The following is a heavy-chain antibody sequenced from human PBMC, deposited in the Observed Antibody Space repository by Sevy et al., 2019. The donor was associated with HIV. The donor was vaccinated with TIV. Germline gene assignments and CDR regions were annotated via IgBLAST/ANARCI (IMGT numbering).Heavy chain of an antibody. CDR2: INTDGSTT. V-gene: IGHV3-74*01. CDR3: ARDKTTASSLDV. CDR1: GFTFSNYW. J-gene: IGHJ6*04. Sequence: GGSLRLSCAASGFTFSNYWMHWVRQAPGKGLVWVSRINTDGSTTSYADSVKGRFTISRDNAKNTLYLQMNSLRAEDTAVYYCARDKTTASSLDVWGKGTTVTVSS. D-gene: IGHD4-4*01.